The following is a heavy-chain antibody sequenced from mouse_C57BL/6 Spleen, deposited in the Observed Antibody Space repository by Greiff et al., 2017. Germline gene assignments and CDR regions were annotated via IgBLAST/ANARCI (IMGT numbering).Heavy chain of an antibody. CDR1: GYTFTSYW. CDR2: IDPSDSYT. D-gene: IGHD3-2*02. Sequence: QVQLQQPGAELVMPGASVKLSCKASGYTFTSYWMHWVKQRPGQGLEWMGEIDPSDSYTNYNQKFKGKSTLTVDKSSSTAYMQLSSLTSEDSAVYYCARGAAQATGWFAYWGQGTLVTVSA. CDR3: ARGAAQATGWFAY. J-gene: IGHJ3*01. V-gene: IGHV1-69*01.